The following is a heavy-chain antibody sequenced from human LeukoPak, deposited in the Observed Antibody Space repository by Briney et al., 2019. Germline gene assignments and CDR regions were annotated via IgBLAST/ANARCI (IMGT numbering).Heavy chain of an antibody. V-gene: IGHV4-30-2*01. CDR1: GGSISSGGYS. J-gene: IGHJ4*02. CDR3: ARAYGDYVSIELDY. CDR2: IYHSGST. D-gene: IGHD4-17*01. Sequence: PSETLSLTCAVSGGSISSGGYSWSWILQPPWKGLEWIGYIYHSGSTYYNPSLKSRVTISVDRSKNQFSLKLSSVTAADTAVYYCARAYGDYVSIELDYWGQGTLVTVSS.